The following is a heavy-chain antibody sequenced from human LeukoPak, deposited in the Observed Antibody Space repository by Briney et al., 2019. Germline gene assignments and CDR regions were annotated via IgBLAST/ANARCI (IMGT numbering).Heavy chain of an antibody. Sequence: GGSLRLSCATSGFTLNNAWMSWVRQAPGKGLEWLGRIKRETDGGTIDYAAPVKGRFTISRDDSRNTLYLQMDSLKIEDTAVYYCTTDRYYDNSELQFQHWGQGTLVTVSS. CDR1: GFTLNNAW. J-gene: IGHJ1*01. V-gene: IGHV3-15*01. CDR2: IKRETDGGTI. CDR3: TTDRYYDNSELQFQH. D-gene: IGHD3-22*01.